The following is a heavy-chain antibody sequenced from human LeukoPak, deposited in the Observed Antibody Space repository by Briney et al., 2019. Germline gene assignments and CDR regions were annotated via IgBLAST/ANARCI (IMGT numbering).Heavy chain of an antibody. Sequence: GGSLRLSCAASGFTFSSYGMSWVRQAPGKGLEWVAVISYDGSNKYYADSVRGRFTISRDNSKSTLSLQMNSLRAEDTAIYYCATYRQVLLPFESWGQGTLVTVSS. D-gene: IGHD2-8*02. CDR1: GFTFSSYG. V-gene: IGHV3-30*03. CDR2: ISYDGSNK. CDR3: ATYRQVLLPFES. J-gene: IGHJ4*02.